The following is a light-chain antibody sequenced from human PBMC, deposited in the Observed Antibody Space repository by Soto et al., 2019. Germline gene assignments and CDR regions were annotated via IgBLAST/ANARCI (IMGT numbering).Light chain of an antibody. CDR2: DNN. Sequence: QSVLTQPPSVSAAPGQKGTISCSGSSSNIVSWYQQLPGTAPKLLIYDNNKRPSGIPDRFSGSKSGTSATLGITGLQTGDEADYYCGSWDTRLSVVVFGGGTKVTVL. CDR3: GSWDTRLSVVV. CDR1: SSNI. J-gene: IGLJ2*01. V-gene: IGLV1-51*01.